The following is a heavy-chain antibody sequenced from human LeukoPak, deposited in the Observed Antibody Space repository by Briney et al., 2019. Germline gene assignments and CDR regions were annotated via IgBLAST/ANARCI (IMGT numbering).Heavy chain of an antibody. D-gene: IGHD5-24*01. CDR1: VFTVSTNY. V-gene: IGHV3-53*01. Sequence: GGSLRLSCTASVFTVSTNYILWVRQAPGKGLEWVSLIFSNGDTHYADSVKGRFTISRDTSKNTVSLQMNSLRVEDTAMYYCTTDQMNYWGQGTLVTVSS. CDR3: TTDQMNY. CDR2: IFSNGDT. J-gene: IGHJ4*02.